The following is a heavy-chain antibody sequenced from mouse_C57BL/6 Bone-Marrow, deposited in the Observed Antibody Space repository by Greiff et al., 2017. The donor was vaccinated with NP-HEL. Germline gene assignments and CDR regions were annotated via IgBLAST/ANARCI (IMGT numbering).Heavy chain of an antibody. CDR3: ARKGNYGSSLTGTS. CDR1: GYTVTSYW. D-gene: IGHD1-1*01. J-gene: IGHJ2*01. V-gene: IGHV1-55*01. CDR2: IYPGSGST. Sequence: QVQLQQPGAELVKPGASVKMSCKASGYTVTSYWITWVKQRPGQGLEWIGDIYPGSGSTNYNEKFKSKATLTVDTSSSTAYMQLSSLTSEDSAVYYCARKGNYGSSLTGTSWGQGTTLTVSS.